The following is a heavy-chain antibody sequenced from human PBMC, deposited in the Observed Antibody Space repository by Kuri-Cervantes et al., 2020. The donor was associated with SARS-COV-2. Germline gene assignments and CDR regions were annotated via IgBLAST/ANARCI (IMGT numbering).Heavy chain of an antibody. CDR1: GFTFSSYS. D-gene: IGHD3-3*01. Sequence: GGSLRLSCAASGFTFSSYSMNWVRQAPGKGLEWVGFIRSKAYGGTTEYAASVKGRFTISRDDSKSTAYLQMNSLKTEDTAVYYCTRDPPYDFWSGYYPIHYYYYMDVWGKGTTVTVSS. V-gene: IGHV3-49*04. J-gene: IGHJ6*03. CDR2: IRSKAYGGTT. CDR3: TRDPPYDFWSGYYPIHYYYYMDV.